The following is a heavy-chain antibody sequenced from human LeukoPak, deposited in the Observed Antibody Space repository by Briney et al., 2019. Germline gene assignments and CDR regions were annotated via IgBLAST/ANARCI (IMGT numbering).Heavy chain of an antibody. Sequence: GGSLRLSCAASGFTFSSYWMSWVRQAPGKGLEWVANIKQDGSERYYVDSVKGRFTISRDNAKNSLYLQMNSLKASDTAMYYCARRNTIFGEGTYYMDVWGKGTTVTVSS. D-gene: IGHD3-3*01. CDR2: IKQDGSER. CDR3: ARRNTIFGEGTYYMDV. V-gene: IGHV3-7*03. CDR1: GFTFSSYW. J-gene: IGHJ6*03.